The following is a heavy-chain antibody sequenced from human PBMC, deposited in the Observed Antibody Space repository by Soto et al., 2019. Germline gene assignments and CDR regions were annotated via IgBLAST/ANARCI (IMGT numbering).Heavy chain of an antibody. CDR2: IYWDDDK. CDR1: GFSLSTSGVG. J-gene: IGHJ4*02. V-gene: IGHV2-5*02. CDR3: AHSRGYCGGDCQLPYFDY. Sequence: SGPTLVKPTQTLTLTCTFSGFSLSTSGVGVGWIRQPPGKALEWLALIYWDDDKRYSPSLKSRLTITKDTSKNQVVLTMTNMDPVDTATYYCAHSRGYCGGDCQLPYFDYWGQGTLVTVSS. D-gene: IGHD2-21*02.